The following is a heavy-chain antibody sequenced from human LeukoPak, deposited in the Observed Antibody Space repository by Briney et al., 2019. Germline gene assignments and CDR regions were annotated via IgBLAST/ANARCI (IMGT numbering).Heavy chain of an antibody. D-gene: IGHD6-6*01. CDR1: GFTFSTYA. CDR3: ANWIGSSSRDY. Sequence: GGSLRLSCAASGFTFSTYAITWVRQAPGKGLEWVSGINSNGDEIYYADSVRGRFTISRDNSNNALYLQMDSLRAEDAAVYYCANWIGSSSRDYWGQGTLVTVSS. CDR2: INSNGDEI. V-gene: IGHV3-23*01. J-gene: IGHJ4*02.